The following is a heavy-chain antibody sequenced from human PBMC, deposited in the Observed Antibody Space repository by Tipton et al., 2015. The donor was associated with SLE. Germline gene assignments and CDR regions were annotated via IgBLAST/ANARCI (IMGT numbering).Heavy chain of an antibody. V-gene: IGHV4-38-2*01. J-gene: IGHJ4*02. CDR1: DYSITSGYY. D-gene: IGHD3-22*01. CDR3: ARGQNNGGYSEDYFDY. Sequence: TLSLTCAVSDYSITSGYYWGWIRQPPGKGLEWIGSFYHGGNTYYNPSLNPSLRSRVSISLDTSKNQFSLIVTSVTAADTAVYYCARGQNNGGYSEDYFDYWGKGALVTVSS. CDR2: FYHGGNT.